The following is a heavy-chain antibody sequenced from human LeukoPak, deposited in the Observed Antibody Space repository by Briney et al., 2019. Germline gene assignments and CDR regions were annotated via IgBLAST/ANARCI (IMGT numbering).Heavy chain of an antibody. CDR3: ARDPVVFGNNDAFDI. Sequence: PSETLSLTCTVSGGSISSYYWSWIRQPAGKGLEWIGRIYTSGSTNYNRSLKSRVTMSVDTSKNQFSLKLSSVTAADTAVYYCARDPVVFGNNDAFDIWGQGTMVTVSS. CDR2: IYTSGST. J-gene: IGHJ3*02. D-gene: IGHD1/OR15-1a*01. CDR1: GGSISSYY. V-gene: IGHV4-4*07.